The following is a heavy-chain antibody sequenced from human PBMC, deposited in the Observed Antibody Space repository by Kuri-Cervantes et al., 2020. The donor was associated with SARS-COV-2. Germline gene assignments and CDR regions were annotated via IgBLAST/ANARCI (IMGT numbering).Heavy chain of an antibody. V-gene: IGHV1-18*01. CDR3: ARDRYCASTTCSLSP. Sequence: ASVKVSCKASGYAFTNYGISWVRQAPGQGLEWMGWISGYNGNTEYTQKLQGSVTMTTDTSTSTAYMELRSLRSDDTAVYFCARDRYCASTTCSLSPWGQGTLVTVSS. J-gene: IGHJ1*01. CDR1: GYAFTNYG. CDR2: ISGYNGNT. D-gene: IGHD2-2*01.